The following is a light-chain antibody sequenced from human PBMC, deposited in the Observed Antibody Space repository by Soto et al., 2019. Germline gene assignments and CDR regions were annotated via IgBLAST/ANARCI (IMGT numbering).Light chain of an antibody. V-gene: IGKV1-5*03. CDR3: QQYNSYPVT. Sequence: DIQMTQSPSTLSASVGDRVTITCRASQSISSWLAWYQQKPGKAPKLLIYKASSLEGGVPSRFSGSGSGTDFTLTISSLQPDDFATYYCQQYNSYPVTFGGGTKVEIK. J-gene: IGKJ4*01. CDR2: KAS. CDR1: QSISSW.